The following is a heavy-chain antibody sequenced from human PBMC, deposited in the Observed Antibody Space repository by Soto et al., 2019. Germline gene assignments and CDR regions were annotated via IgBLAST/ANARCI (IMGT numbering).Heavy chain of an antibody. CDR1: GYTFTSYS. J-gene: IGHJ4*02. V-gene: IGHV1-69*13. Sequence: SVKVSCKASGYTFTSYSISWVRQAPGQGLEWMGGIIPIFGTANYAQKFQGRVTITADESTSTAYMELSSLRSEETAVYYCARGLYYYDSSGYNIDYWGQGTMVTVSA. CDR3: ARGLYYYDSSGYNIDY. CDR2: IIPIFGTA. D-gene: IGHD3-22*01.